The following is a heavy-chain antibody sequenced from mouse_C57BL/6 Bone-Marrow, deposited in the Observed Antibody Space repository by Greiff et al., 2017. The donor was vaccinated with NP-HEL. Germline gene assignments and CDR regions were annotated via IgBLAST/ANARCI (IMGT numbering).Heavy chain of an antibody. V-gene: IGHV1-47*01. CDR2: FHPYNDDT. CDR3: ARRGNYGWYFDV. CDR1: GYTFTTYP. D-gene: IGHD2-1*01. Sequence: VMLVESGAELVKPGASVKMSCKASGYTFTTYPIEWMKQNHGKSLEWIGNFHPYNDDTKYNEKFKGKATLTVEKSSSTVYLELSRLTSDDSAVYYCARRGNYGWYFDVWGTGTTVTVSS. J-gene: IGHJ1*03.